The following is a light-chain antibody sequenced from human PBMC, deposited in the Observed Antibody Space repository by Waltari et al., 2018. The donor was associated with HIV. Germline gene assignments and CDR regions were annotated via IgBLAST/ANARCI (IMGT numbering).Light chain of an antibody. CDR1: HSLLRNNGYND. Sequence: DIVMTQSPLSLSVAPGEPASIPCRSSHSLLRNNGYNDLDWYIQKPGQSPQVLIYLGSHRATGVPDRFSGSGSGTDFTLKINRVEAEDVGVYFCMQSLQTPRTFGQGTKVEMK. CDR3: MQSLQTPRT. V-gene: IGKV2-28*01. CDR2: LGS. J-gene: IGKJ1*01.